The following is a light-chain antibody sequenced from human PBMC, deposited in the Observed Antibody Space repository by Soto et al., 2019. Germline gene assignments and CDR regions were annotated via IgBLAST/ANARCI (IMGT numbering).Light chain of an antibody. CDR2: GAS. CDR1: QSVSSSY. J-gene: IGKJ1*01. Sequence: EIVLTQSPGTLSLSPGERDTLSCRASQSVSSSYLAWYQQKPGQAPRLLIYGASSSATGIPDRFSGSGSGTDFTLTISRLEPEDFAVYYCQQYGSSPWTFGQGTKVDIK. CDR3: QQYGSSPWT. V-gene: IGKV3-20*01.